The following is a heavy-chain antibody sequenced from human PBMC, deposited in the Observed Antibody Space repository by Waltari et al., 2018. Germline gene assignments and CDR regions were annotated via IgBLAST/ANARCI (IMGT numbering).Heavy chain of an antibody. Sequence: QVQLQQWGAGLLKPPETLSLTCAVYGGSFSAYYWSWIRQPPGKGLEWIGEINHSRSTNYNSSLKSRVTISVDTPKNQFSLNLTSVTAADTAMYYCARGRYTWLAPDLYFDVWGRGTLVTVSS. CDR3: ARGRYTWLAPDLYFDV. CDR2: INHSRST. D-gene: IGHD6-19*01. J-gene: IGHJ2*01. V-gene: IGHV4-34*01. CDR1: GGSFSAYY.